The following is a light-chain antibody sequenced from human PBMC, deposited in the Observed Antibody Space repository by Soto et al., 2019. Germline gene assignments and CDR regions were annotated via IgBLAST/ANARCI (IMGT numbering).Light chain of an antibody. J-gene: IGLJ3*02. V-gene: IGLV4-69*01. Sequence: QPVLTQSPSASASLGASVKLTCTLSSGHSSYAIAWHQQQPEKGPRYLMKLNSDGSHTKGDGIPDRFSGSSSGAAHYLTISSLQSEDGSDYYCQTWGTAIQAFGGGTKLTVL. CDR3: QTWGTAIQA. CDR1: SGHSSYA. CDR2: LNSDGSH.